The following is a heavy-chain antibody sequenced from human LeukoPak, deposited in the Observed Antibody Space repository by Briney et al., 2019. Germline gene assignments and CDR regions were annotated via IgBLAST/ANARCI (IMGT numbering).Heavy chain of an antibody. D-gene: IGHD5-18*01. CDR1: GYTFTSYV. Sequence: ASVKVSCKASGYTFTSYVISWVRQAPGQGLEWMGWISAYSGNTNYAQKLQGRVTLTTDTSTNTAYMELRSLKSDDTAVYYCARDYDTVMGYYGMDVWGQGTTVTVSS. CDR2: ISAYSGNT. CDR3: ARDYDTVMGYYGMDV. J-gene: IGHJ6*02. V-gene: IGHV1-18*01.